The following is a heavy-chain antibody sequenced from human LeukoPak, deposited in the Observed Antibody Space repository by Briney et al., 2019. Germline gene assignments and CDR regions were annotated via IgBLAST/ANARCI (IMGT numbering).Heavy chain of an antibody. CDR3: ARDLDSSGYYLDY. CDR2: INHRGST. V-gene: IGHV4-34*01. J-gene: IGHJ4*02. CDR1: GXSFSGFY. D-gene: IGHD3-22*01. Sequence: SETLSLTCAVYGXSFSGFYWSWIRQPPGKGLEWIGEINHRGSTNYNPSLKSRVTISVDTSKNQFSLKLSSVTAADTAVYYCARDLDSSGYYLDYWGQGTLVTVSS.